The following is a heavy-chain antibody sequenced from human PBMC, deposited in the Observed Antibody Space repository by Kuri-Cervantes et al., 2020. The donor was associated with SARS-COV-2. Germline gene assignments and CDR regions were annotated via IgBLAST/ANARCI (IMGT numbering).Heavy chain of an antibody. J-gene: IGHJ5*02. Sequence: ASVKVSCKASGYTFSSNAIHWVRQAPGQRLEWMGWIDADDTKYSQRFQGRFTMTRDTSASTAYMELSSLRSEDTAVYYCARGGGWELQNWFDPWGQGTLVTVSS. CDR3: ARGGGWELQNWFDP. CDR2: IDADDT. V-gene: IGHV1-3*01. CDR1: GYTFSSNA. D-gene: IGHD1-26*01.